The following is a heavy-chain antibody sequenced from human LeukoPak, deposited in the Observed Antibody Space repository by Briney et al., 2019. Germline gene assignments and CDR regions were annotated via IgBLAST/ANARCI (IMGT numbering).Heavy chain of an antibody. Sequence: ASVKVSCKTSGYTFTSHDIHWVRQATGQDLAWLGWMNPNNGKAAYAQKFQGRITMTRNTAIRTAYMELNSLTSEDTAIYYCARIIFAGLRAFDKWGQGTMVTVSS. CDR2: MNPNNGKA. CDR1: GYTFTSHD. V-gene: IGHV1-8*01. J-gene: IGHJ3*02. CDR3: ARIIFAGLRAFDK. D-gene: IGHD3-10*01.